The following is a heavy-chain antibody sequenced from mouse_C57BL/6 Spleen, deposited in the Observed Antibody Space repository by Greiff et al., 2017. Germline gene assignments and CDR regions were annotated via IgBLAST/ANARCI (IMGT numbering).Heavy chain of an antibody. D-gene: IGHD2-1*01. CDR2: ISSGGSYT. CDR1: GFTFSSYG. CDR3: ARPGNYDAMDY. V-gene: IGHV5-6*01. J-gene: IGHJ4*01. Sequence: EVQGVESGGDLVKPGGSLKLSCAASGFTFSSYGMSWVRQTPDKRLEWVATISSGGSYTDYPDSVKGRFTISRDNAKNTLYLQRSTLKAEDTAMYYSARPGNYDAMDYWGQGTSVTVSS.